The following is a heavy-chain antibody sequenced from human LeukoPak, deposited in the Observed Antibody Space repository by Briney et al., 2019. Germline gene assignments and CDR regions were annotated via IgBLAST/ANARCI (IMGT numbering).Heavy chain of an antibody. J-gene: IGHJ6*02. Sequence: SETLSLTCTVSGGSISSYYWSRIRQPPGKGLEWIGYIYYSGSTNYNPSLKSRVTISVDTSKNQFSLKLSSVTAADTAVYYCARHGATADMDVWGQGTTVTVSS. CDR2: IYYSGST. D-gene: IGHD3-10*01. CDR1: GGSISSYY. CDR3: ARHGATADMDV. V-gene: IGHV4-59*08.